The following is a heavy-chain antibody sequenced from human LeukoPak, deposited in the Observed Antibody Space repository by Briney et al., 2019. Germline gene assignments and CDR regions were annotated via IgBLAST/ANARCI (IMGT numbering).Heavy chain of an antibody. CDR1: GGSISGDY. Sequence: PSETLSLTCTVSGGSISGDYRSWIRQSPGKGLEWIAYIHYSGSTSYNPSLKSRVTISVDTSKNEFSLKLTSVNAADTAVYYCARDRPGGSSLDYWGQGTLVTVSS. J-gene: IGHJ4*02. V-gene: IGHV4-59*01. CDR3: ARDRPGGSSLDY. CDR2: IHYSGST. D-gene: IGHD6-13*01.